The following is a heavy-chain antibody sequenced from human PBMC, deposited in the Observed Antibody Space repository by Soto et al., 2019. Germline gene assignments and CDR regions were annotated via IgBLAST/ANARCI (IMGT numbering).Heavy chain of an antibody. V-gene: IGHV3-23*01. CDR2: ISGSGGST. D-gene: IGHD4-17*01. CDR3: GTTVTNPRPYYFDY. Sequence: GGSLRLSCAASGFTFSSYAMSWVRQAPGKGLEWVSAISGSGGSTYYADSVKGRFTISRDNSKNTLYLQMNSLRAEDTAVYYCGTTVTNPRPYYFDYWGQGTLVTVSS. J-gene: IGHJ4*02. CDR1: GFTFSSYA.